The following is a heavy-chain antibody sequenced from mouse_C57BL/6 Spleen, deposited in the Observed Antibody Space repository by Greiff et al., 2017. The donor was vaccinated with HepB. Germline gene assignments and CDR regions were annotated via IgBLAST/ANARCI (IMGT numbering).Heavy chain of an antibody. V-gene: IGHV5-12*01. CDR2: ISNGGGIT. Sequence: EVKLMESGGGLVQPGGSLKLSCAASGFTFSDYYMYWVRQTPEKRLEWVAYISNGGGITYYPDTVKGRFTISRDNAKNTLYLQMSRLKSEDTAMYYCASRVYYSIYAMDYWGQGTSVTVSS. CDR1: GFTFSDYY. D-gene: IGHD2-5*01. CDR3: ASRVYYSIYAMDY. J-gene: IGHJ4*01.